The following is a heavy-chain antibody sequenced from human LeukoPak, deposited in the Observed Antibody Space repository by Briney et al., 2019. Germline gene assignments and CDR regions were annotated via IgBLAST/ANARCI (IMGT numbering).Heavy chain of an antibody. J-gene: IGHJ6*03. V-gene: IGHV3-69-1*01. CDR3: ARGGFNMVRGVITPSNSYFYYMDI. Sequence: GGSLRLSCAASGFTFSAYSMNWVRQAPGKGLEWVSSITSGDFVYFADSLMGRFTISRDNAKSSLYLQMNSLRADDTAVYYCARGGFNMVRGVITPSNSYFYYMDIWGKGTTVTVSS. D-gene: IGHD3-10*01. CDR2: ITSGDFV. CDR1: GFTFSAYS.